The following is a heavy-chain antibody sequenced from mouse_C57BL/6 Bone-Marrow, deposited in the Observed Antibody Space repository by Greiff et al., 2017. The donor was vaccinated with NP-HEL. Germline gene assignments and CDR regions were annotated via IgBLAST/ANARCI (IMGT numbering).Heavy chain of an antibody. J-gene: IGHJ1*03. CDR2: ISYDGSN. CDR1: GYSITSGYY. D-gene: IGHD1-1*01. CDR3: ARDLYGSSPDWYFDV. V-gene: IGHV3-6*01. Sequence: EVQLQESGPGLVKPSQSLSLTCSVTGYSITSGYYWNWIRQFPGNKLEWMGYISYDGSNNYNPSLKNRISITRDTSKNQFFLKLNSVTTEDTATYYCARDLYGSSPDWYFDVWGTGTTVTVSS.